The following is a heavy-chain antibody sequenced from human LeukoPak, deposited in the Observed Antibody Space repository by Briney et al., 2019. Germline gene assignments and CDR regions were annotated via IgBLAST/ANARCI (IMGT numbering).Heavy chain of an antibody. CDR1: GFTFSNYW. D-gene: IGHD1-26*01. V-gene: IGHV3-74*01. Sequence: GGSLRLSCAASGFTFSNYWMHWVRQAPGKGLVWVSRINSDGINTSYADSVKGRFTISRDNSKNTLYPQMNSLRAEDTAVYYCAKELIMSGSYQDWFDPWGQGTLVTVSS. J-gene: IGHJ5*02. CDR3: AKELIMSGSYQDWFDP. CDR2: INSDGINT.